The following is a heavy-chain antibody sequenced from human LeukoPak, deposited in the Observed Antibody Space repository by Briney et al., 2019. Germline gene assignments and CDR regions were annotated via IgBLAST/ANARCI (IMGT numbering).Heavy chain of an antibody. CDR3: ARGTYYYDSSGQGYFDY. D-gene: IGHD3-22*01. CDR2: INHSGST. Sequence: PSETLSLTCAVYGGSFSGYYWSWIRQPPGKGLEWIGEINHSGSTNYNPSLKSRVTISVDTSKNLFSLKLSSVTAADTAVYYCARGTYYYDSSGQGYFDYWGQGTLVTVSS. CDR1: GGSFSGYY. V-gene: IGHV4-34*01. J-gene: IGHJ4*02.